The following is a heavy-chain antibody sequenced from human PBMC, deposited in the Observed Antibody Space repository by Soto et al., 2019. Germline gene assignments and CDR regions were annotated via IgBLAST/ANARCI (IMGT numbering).Heavy chain of an antibody. D-gene: IGHD3-9*01. Sequence: ASVKVSCKASGYTFTSYGISWVRQAPGQGLEWMGWISAYNGNTNYAQKLQGRVTMTTDTSTSTAYMELRSLRSDDTAVYYCARADYDILTGHHGIRYYYYGMDVWGQGTTVTVSS. J-gene: IGHJ6*02. CDR3: ARADYDILTGHHGIRYYYYGMDV. V-gene: IGHV1-18*01. CDR1: GYTFTSYG. CDR2: ISAYNGNT.